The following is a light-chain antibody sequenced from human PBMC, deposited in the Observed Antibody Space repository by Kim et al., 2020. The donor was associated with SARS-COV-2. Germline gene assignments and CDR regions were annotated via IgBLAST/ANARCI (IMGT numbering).Light chain of an antibody. CDR3: QKYNSAPWT. J-gene: IGKJ1*01. V-gene: IGKV1-27*01. Sequence: ASIEDSITITCRASQDIDNSLAWYQQKPGKVPQVLIYAASTLQSGVPSRFSGSGSGTEFTLTIGSLQTEDVATYYCQKYNSAPWTFGPGTKVDIK. CDR2: AAS. CDR1: QDIDNS.